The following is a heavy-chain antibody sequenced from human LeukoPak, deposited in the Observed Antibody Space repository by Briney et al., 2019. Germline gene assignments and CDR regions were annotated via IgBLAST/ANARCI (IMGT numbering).Heavy chain of an antibody. CDR3: ARAPRIVVVPAAPPDDAFDI. CDR2: IYTSGST. Sequence: SETLSLTCTVSGGSISSYYWSWIRQPAGKGLEWIGRIYTSGSTNYNPSLKSRVTMSVDTSKNQFSLKLSSVTAADTAVYYCARAPRIVVVPAAPPDDAFDIWGQGTMVTVSS. CDR1: GGSISSYY. J-gene: IGHJ3*02. D-gene: IGHD2-2*01. V-gene: IGHV4-4*07.